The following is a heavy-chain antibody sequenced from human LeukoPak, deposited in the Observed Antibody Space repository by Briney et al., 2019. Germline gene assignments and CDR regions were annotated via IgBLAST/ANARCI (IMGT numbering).Heavy chain of an antibody. V-gene: IGHV3-21*01. D-gene: IGHD2-8*01. CDR1: GFTFSSYA. CDR2: ISSSSSYI. CDR3: ARDVQPWTPMAPGFDY. J-gene: IGHJ4*02. Sequence: GGSLRLSCAASGFTFSSYAMNWVRQAPGKGLEWVSSISSSSSYIYYADSVKGRFTISRDNAKNSPYLQMNSLRAEDTAVYYCARDVQPWTPMAPGFDYWGQGTLVTVSS.